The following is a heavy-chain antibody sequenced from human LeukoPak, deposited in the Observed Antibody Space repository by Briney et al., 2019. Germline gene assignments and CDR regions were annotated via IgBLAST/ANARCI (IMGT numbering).Heavy chain of an antibody. J-gene: IGHJ5*02. CDR2: ISSSSSYI. V-gene: IGHV3-21*01. D-gene: IGHD3-3*01. Sequence: TGGSLRLSCAASGFTFSSYSMNWVRQAPGKGLEWVSSISSSSSYIYYADSVKGRFTISRDNAKNSLYLQMNSLRAEDTAVYYCAREGFSPNWFDPWGQETLVTVSS. CDR3: AREGFSPNWFDP. CDR1: GFTFSSYS.